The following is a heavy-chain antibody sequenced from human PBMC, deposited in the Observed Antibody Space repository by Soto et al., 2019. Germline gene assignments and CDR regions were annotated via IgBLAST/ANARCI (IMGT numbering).Heavy chain of an antibody. V-gene: IGHV3-9*01. J-gene: IGHJ5*02. Sequence: GGSLRLSCAASGFTFDDYAMHWVRQAPGKGLEWVSGISWNSGSIGYADSVKGRFTISRDNAKNSLYLQMNSLRAEDTALYYCAKDITPQYYDFWSGYPAFDPWGQGTLVTVSS. CDR2: ISWNSGSI. D-gene: IGHD3-3*01. CDR3: AKDITPQYYDFWSGYPAFDP. CDR1: GFTFDDYA.